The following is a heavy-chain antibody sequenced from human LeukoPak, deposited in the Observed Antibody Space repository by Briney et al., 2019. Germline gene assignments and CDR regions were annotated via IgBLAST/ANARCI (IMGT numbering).Heavy chain of an antibody. CDR1: GGSISSYY. D-gene: IGHD2-2*02. CDR2: IYYSGST. CDR3: ARGRFNLGYCSSTSCYRRGIGFDP. V-gene: IGHV4-59*12. J-gene: IGHJ5*02. Sequence: PSETLSLTCTVSGGSISSYYWSWIRQPPGKGLEWIGYIYYSGSTNYNPSLKSRVTISVDTSKNQFSLKLSSVTAADTAVYYCARGRFNLGYCSSTSCYRRGIGFDPWGQGTLVTVSS.